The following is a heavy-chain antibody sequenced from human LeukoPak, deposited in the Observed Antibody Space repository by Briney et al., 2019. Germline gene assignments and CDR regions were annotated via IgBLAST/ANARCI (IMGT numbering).Heavy chain of an antibody. Sequence: GGSLRLSCAASGFTFSSYAMSWVRQLPGKGLEWLSYINDSGGSTYYADSVKGRFVISRDNSKNSLYLQINSLRAEDTAIYYCATYDYVWGRYRLAQSDYWAREPWSPSPQ. J-gene: IGHJ4*02. CDR1: GFTFSSYA. CDR3: ATYDYVWGRYRLAQSDY. CDR2: INDSGGST. D-gene: IGHD3-16*02. V-gene: IGHV3-23*01.